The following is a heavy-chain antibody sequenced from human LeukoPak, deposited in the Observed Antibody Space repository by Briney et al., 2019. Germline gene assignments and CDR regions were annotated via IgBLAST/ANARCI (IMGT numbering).Heavy chain of an antibody. CDR3: ARDFDYGGNSDAFDI. CDR2: ISSSGSTI. J-gene: IGHJ3*02. V-gene: IGHV3-48*03. Sequence: GGSLRLSCAASGFTFSSYEMNWVRQAPGKGLEWVSYISSSGSTIYYADSVKGRFTISRDNAKNSLYLQMNSLRAEDTALYYCARDFDYGGNSDAFDIWGQGTMVTVSS. CDR1: GFTFSSYE. D-gene: IGHD4-23*01.